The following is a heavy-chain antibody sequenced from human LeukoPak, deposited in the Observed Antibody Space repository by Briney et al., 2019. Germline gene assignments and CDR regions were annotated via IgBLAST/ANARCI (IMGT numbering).Heavy chain of an antibody. V-gene: IGHV3-7*03. Sequence: GGSLRLSCAASGFTFSSYGMHWVRRAPGKGLEWVANIKQDGSEKNYVDSVKGRFTISRDNAKNSLYLQMNNLRVEDTAMYYCAGGTGFIIKDWGQGTLVTVSS. CDR2: IKQDGSEK. CDR1: GFTFSSYG. D-gene: IGHD3-9*01. CDR3: AGGTGFIIKD. J-gene: IGHJ4*02.